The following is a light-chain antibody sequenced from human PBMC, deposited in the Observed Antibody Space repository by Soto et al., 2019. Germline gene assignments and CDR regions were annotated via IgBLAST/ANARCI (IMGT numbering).Light chain of an antibody. CDR1: QGFSTW. CDR3: QQDNSFPRT. V-gene: IGKV1-12*01. CDR2: SAS. J-gene: IGKJ4*01. Sequence: DIQMTQSPSSVSASVGDRVTITCRASQGFSTWLAWYRRKPGRAPELLIYSASSLHSGVPSRFSGSGSGTDFTLTISSLQPEDFATYYCQQDNSFPRTFGGGTKVEIK.